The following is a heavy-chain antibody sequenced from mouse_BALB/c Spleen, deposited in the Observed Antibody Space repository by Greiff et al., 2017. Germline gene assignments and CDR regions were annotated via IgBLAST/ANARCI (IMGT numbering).Heavy chain of an antibody. Sequence: QVQLQQSGAELVRPGTSVKVSCKASGYAFTNYLIEWVKQRPGQGLEWIGVINPGSGGTNYNEKFKGKATLTADKSSSTAYMQLSSLTSDDSAVYFCARSYYYGSRGAWFAYWGQGTLVTVSA. V-gene: IGHV1-54*01. D-gene: IGHD1-1*01. CDR3: ARSYYYGSRGAWFAY. J-gene: IGHJ3*01. CDR2: INPGSGGT. CDR1: GYAFTNYL.